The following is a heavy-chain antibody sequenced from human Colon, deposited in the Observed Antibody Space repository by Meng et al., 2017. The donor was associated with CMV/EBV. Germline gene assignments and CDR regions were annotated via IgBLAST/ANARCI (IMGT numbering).Heavy chain of an antibody. V-gene: IGHV3-64*02. J-gene: IGHJ4*02. CDR1: GFSFSTSS. CDR3: ATDPSTVTTNY. CDR2: ISSDGRNK. Sequence: GESLKISCAASGFSFSTSSMHWVRQAPGKGLEYVSAISSDGRNKYYADSLKGRFTISRGNSKNTLYLEMGSLRPEDMAVYYCATDPSTVTTNYWGQGTLVTVSS. D-gene: IGHD4-17*01.